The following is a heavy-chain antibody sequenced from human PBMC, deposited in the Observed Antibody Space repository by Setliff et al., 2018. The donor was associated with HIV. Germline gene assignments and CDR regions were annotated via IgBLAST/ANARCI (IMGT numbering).Heavy chain of an antibody. CDR2: ISSSSSTI. CDR3: AKVATWTGTTYYFES. J-gene: IGHJ4*02. CDR1: GFTFSSYS. Sequence: LRLSCAASGFTFSSYSMNWVRQAPGKGLEWVSYISSSSSTIYYADSVKGRFTISRDNAKNSLYLQMNSLRAEDTAVYYCAKVATWTGTTYYFESWGQGTLVTVSS. V-gene: IGHV3-48*01. D-gene: IGHD1-1*01.